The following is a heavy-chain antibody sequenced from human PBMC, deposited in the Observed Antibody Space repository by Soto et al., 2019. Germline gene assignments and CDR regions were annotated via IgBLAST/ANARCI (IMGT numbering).Heavy chain of an antibody. J-gene: IGHJ4*02. CDR2: IRSKAYGGTT. D-gene: IGHD5-12*01. CDR3: TRLRVRGYDYFTYFDY. V-gene: IGHV3-49*04. CDR1: GFTFGDYA. Sequence: GGSLRLSCTASGFTFGDYAMSWVRQAPGKGLEWVGFIRSKAYGGTTEYAASVKGRFTISRDDSKSIAYLQMNSLKTEDTAVYYCTRLRVRGYDYFTYFDYWGQGTLVTVSS.